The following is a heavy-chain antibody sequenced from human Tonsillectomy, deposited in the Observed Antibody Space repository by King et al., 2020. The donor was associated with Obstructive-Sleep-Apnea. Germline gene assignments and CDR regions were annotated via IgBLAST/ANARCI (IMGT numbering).Heavy chain of an antibody. CDR1: GGSFSGYY. CDR3: ARVGYQLLDY. J-gene: IGHJ4*02. D-gene: IGHD2-2*01. V-gene: IGHV4-34*01. Sequence: VQLQQWGAGLLKPSETLSLTCAVYGGSFSGYYWSWIRQPPGKGLEWIGEINHSGSTNYNPSLKSRVTISLDTSKNQFSLKLGSVTAADTAVYYCARVGYQLLDYWGQGTLVTVSS. CDR2: INHSGST.